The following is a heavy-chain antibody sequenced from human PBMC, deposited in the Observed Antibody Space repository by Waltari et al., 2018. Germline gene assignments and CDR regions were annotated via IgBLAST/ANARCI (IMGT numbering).Heavy chain of an antibody. D-gene: IGHD2-2*01. J-gene: IGHJ2*01. CDR1: GFTFSDHA. CDR3: AKNATLGRARYFDL. Sequence: QLLESGGGLVQPGKSLRLSCVASGFTFSDHAMSCVRQRPGEGLEWVSSLSASGHVSYYTASVKGRFVISRDNSKNTLFLHLNAVTVGDTAIFYCAKNATLGRARYFDLWGRGTLVTVSP. V-gene: IGHV3-23*01. CDR2: LSASGHVS.